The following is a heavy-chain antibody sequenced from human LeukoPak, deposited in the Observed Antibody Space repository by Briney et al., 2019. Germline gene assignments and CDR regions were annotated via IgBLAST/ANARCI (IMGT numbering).Heavy chain of an antibody. CDR2: MNPNSGNT. CDR3: AGGGYCSGGSCYLDY. V-gene: IGHV1-8*01. J-gene: IGHJ4*02. Sequence: ASVKVSCKASGYTFTGYDINRVRQATGQGLEWMGWMNPNSGNTGYAQKFQGRVTMTRNTSISTAYMELSSLRSEDTAVYYCAGGGYCSGGSCYLDYWGQGTLVTVSS. D-gene: IGHD2-15*01. CDR1: GYTFTGYD.